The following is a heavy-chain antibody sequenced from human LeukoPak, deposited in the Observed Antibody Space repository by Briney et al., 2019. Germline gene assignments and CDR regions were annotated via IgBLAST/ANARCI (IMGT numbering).Heavy chain of an antibody. CDR2: ISWNNGNI. CDR3: ARVKYSGYHDAFDI. CDR1: GFTFDDYV. Sequence: GRSLRLSCAASGFTFDDYVMHWVRQVPEKGLEWVSGISWNNGNIGYADSVKGRFTISRDNAKNSLYLQMNSLRAEDTAVYYCARVKYSGYHDAFDIWGQGTMVTVSS. V-gene: IGHV3-9*01. J-gene: IGHJ3*02. D-gene: IGHD5-12*01.